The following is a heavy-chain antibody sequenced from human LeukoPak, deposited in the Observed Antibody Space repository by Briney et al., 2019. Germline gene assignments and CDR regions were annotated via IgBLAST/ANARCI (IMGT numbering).Heavy chain of an antibody. CDR1: RLSFSGQW. V-gene: IGHV3-7*03. CDR2: IKYEGSEK. Sequence: PGLSLKLSCTASRLSFSGQWMNWVSQSPGQGLEGGANIKYEGSEKYYTDSVKGRFTISREDAKNSLPRQMDSVRPEDTPFNYCAFNNNFKYWGQGTLVIVSS. D-gene: IGHD1/OR15-1a*01. J-gene: IGHJ4*02. CDR3: AFNNNFKY.